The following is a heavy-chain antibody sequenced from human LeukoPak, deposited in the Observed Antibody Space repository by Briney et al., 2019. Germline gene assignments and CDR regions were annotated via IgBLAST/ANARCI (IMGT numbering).Heavy chain of an antibody. CDR1: GFTFSDYY. J-gene: IGHJ4*02. CDR3: ARGLPAGYSTPGY. D-gene: IGHD6-13*01. V-gene: IGHV3-11*06. Sequence: PGGSLRLSCAASGFTFSDYYINWIRQAPGKGLQWVSYISGSTIYTYYADSVRGRFTISRDNAKNSVYLQMNSLRAEDTAVYYCARGLPAGYSTPGYWGQGILVTVSS. CDR2: ISGSTIYT.